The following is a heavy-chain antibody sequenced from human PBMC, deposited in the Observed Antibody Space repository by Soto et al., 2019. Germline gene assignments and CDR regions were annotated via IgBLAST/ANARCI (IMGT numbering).Heavy chain of an antibody. CDR3: ARRARPDFYYMDV. CDR2: ISSNGVGT. Sequence: ETLSLTCTVSGGSISSSSYYWGWVRQAPGKGLEYVSGISSNGVGTYYANSVQGRFTISRDNSKNTVYLQMGSLRPEDMAVYYCARRARPDFYYMDVWGKGTTVTVSS. D-gene: IGHD6-6*01. J-gene: IGHJ6*03. CDR1: GGSISSSSYY. V-gene: IGHV3-64*01.